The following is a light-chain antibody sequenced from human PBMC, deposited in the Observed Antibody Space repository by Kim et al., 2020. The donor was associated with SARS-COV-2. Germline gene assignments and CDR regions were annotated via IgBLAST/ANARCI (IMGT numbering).Light chain of an antibody. CDR3: CSYAGSYTWV. V-gene: IGLV2-11*01. CDR1: SSDVGGYNY. Sequence: GQSVTISCTGTSSDVGGYNYVSWYQQHPGKAPKVMIYDVSKWPSGVPDRFSGSKSGNTASLTISGLQAEDEADYYCCSYAGSYTWVFGGGTQLTVL. J-gene: IGLJ3*02. CDR2: DVS.